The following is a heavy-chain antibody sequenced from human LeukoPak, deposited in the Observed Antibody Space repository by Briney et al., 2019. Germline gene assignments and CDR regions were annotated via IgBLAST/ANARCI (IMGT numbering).Heavy chain of an antibody. D-gene: IGHD3-10*01. J-gene: IGHJ6*03. Sequence: VASVKVSCKASGYTFTSYGISWVRQAPGQGLEWMGWISAYNGNTNYAQKLQGRVTMTTDTSTSTAYMELRSLRSDDTAVYYCARDRSYYGSGSYYADYYYYCYMDVWGKGTTVTVSS. CDR1: GYTFTSYG. CDR3: ARDRSYYGSGSYYADYYYYCYMDV. CDR2: ISAYNGNT. V-gene: IGHV1-18*01.